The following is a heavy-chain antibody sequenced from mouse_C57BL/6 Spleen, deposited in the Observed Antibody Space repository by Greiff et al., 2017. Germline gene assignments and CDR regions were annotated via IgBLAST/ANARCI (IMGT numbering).Heavy chain of an antibody. CDR2: IDPNSGGT. V-gene: IGHV1-72*01. CDR1: GYTFTSYW. Sequence: QVQLQQPGAELVKPGASVKLSCKASGYTFTSYWMHWVKQRPGRGLEWIGSIDPNSGGTKYNEKFKSKATLTVDKPSSTAYMQLSSLTSEDSAVFYCARGGVTTVVADFGYWGQGTTLTVSS. J-gene: IGHJ2*01. CDR3: ARGGVTTVVADFGY. D-gene: IGHD1-1*01.